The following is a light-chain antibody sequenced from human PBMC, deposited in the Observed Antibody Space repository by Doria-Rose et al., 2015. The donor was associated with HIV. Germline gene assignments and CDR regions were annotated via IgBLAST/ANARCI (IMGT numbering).Light chain of an antibody. CDR1: SSNIGAGFD. Sequence: QSVVTLPPSVSGAPGQRVAISCTGSSSNIGAGFDVNWYQQFPGTAPKLLIHGNTNRPSGVPDRFSGSKSGTSASLATSGLRAEDEADYYCQSYDSRLSVYVFGTGTKVTVL. J-gene: IGLJ1*01. CDR2: GNT. CDR3: QSYDSRLSVYV. V-gene: IGLV1-40*02.